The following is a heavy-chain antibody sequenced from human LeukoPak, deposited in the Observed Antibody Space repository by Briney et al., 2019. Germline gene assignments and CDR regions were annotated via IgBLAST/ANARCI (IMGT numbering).Heavy chain of an antibody. CDR3: ARCPLYSSSPRGAFDI. Sequence: GSSVKVSCKASGGTFSSYAISWVRQAPGQGLDWMGGIILIFGTANYAQKFQGRVTITTDESTSTAYMELSSLRSEDTAVYYCARCPLYSSSPRGAFDIWGQGTMVTVSS. D-gene: IGHD6-6*01. CDR2: IILIFGTA. CDR1: GGTFSSYA. V-gene: IGHV1-69*05. J-gene: IGHJ3*02.